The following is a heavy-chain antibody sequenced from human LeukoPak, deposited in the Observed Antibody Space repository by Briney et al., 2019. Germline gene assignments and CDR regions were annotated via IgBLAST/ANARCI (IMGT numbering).Heavy chain of an antibody. CDR1: GFTFSDYY. CDR2: ISSSGSTI. CDR3: ARDYPLDYGVPGEASSDY. J-gene: IGHJ4*02. Sequence: PGGSLRLSCAASGFTFSDYYMSWIRQAPGKGLEWVSYISSSGSTIYYAGSVKGRFTISRDNAKNSLYLQMNSLRVEDTAVYYCARDYPLDYGVPGEASSDYWGRGTLVTVSS. V-gene: IGHV3-11*01. D-gene: IGHD4-17*01.